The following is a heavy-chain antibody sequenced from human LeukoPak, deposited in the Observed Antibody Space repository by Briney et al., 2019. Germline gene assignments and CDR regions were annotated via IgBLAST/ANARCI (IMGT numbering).Heavy chain of an antibody. CDR2: IKQDGSEK. Sequence: GGSLRLSCAASGFTFSSYSMNWVRQAPGKGLEWVANIKQDGSEKYYVDSVKGRFTISRDNAKNSLYLQMNSLRAEDTAVYYCARDRRGGSCYTDYWGQGTLVTVSS. J-gene: IGHJ4*02. D-gene: IGHD2-15*01. V-gene: IGHV3-7*03. CDR3: ARDRRGGSCYTDY. CDR1: GFTFSSYS.